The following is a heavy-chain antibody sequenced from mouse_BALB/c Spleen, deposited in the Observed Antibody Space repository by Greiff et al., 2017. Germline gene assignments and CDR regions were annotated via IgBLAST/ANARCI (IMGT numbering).Heavy chain of an antibody. CDR3: ATYYRYDGYAMDY. J-gene: IGHJ4*01. CDR1: GFTFSSFG. V-gene: IGHV5-17*02. Sequence: EVKLVESGGGLVQPGGSRKLSCAASGFTFSSFGMHWVRQAPEKGLEWVAYISSGSSTIYYADTVKGRFTISRDNPKNTLFLQMTSLRSEDTAMYYCATYYRYDGYAMDYWGQGTSVTVSS. D-gene: IGHD2-14*01. CDR2: ISSGSSTI.